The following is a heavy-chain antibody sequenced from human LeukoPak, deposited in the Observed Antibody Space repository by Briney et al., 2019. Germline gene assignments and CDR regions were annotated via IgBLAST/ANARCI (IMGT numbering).Heavy chain of an antibody. CDR2: INSDGSST. Sequence: GGSLRLSCAASGFTFSSYWMHWVRQAPEKGLLWVSRINSDGSSTSYADSVKGRFTVSRDNSKNTLFLQMNSLRAEDTAMYYCATGHSSGWYYFDYWGQGSLVTVSS. V-gene: IGHV3-74*01. J-gene: IGHJ4*02. CDR3: ATGHSSGWYYFDY. CDR1: GFTFSSYW. D-gene: IGHD6-19*01.